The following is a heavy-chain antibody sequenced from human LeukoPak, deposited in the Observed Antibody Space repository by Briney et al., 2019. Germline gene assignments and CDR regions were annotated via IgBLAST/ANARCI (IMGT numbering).Heavy chain of an antibody. CDR2: IYTSGST. CDR1: GGSISSYY. D-gene: IGHD3-9*01. J-gene: IGHJ5*02. Sequence: SETLSLTCTVSGGSISSYYWSWIRQPAGKGLEWIGRIYTSGSTNYNPSLKSRVTMSVDTSKNQFSLKLSSVTAADTAVYYCARGAVLRYFHWLPNWFDPWGQGTLVTVSS. CDR3: ARGAVLRYFHWLPNWFDP. V-gene: IGHV4-4*07.